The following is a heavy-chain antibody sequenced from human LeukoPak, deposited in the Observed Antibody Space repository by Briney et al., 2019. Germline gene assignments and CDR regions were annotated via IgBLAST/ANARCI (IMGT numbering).Heavy chain of an antibody. J-gene: IGHJ6*02. CDR2: IIPIFGTA. CDR1: GGTFSSYA. V-gene: IGHV1-69*13. Sequence: ASVKVSCKASGGTFSSYAISWVRQAPGQGLEWMGGIIPIFGTANYAQKFQGRVTITVDESTSTAYMELSSLRSEDTAVYYCARGGRDYYYYYGMDVWGQGTTVTVSS. CDR3: ARGGRDYYYYYGMDV. D-gene: IGHD3-10*01.